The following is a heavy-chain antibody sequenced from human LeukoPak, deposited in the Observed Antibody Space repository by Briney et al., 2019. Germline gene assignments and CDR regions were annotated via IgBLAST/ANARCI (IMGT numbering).Heavy chain of an antibody. D-gene: IGHD4-17*01. Sequence: PGGSLRLSCAASGFTFSSYGMHWVRQAPGKGLEWVALVSYDGINKYYADSVKGRFTISRDNSKNTLYLQMNSLRAEDTAVYSCAKDLDHDYDDYGLDYWGQGTLATVSS. CDR2: VSYDGINK. V-gene: IGHV3-30*18. CDR3: AKDLDHDYDDYGLDY. J-gene: IGHJ4*02. CDR1: GFTFSSYG.